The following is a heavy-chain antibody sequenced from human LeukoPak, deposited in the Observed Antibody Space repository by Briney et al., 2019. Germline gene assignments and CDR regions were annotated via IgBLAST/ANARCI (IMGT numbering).Heavy chain of an antibody. J-gene: IGHJ4*02. D-gene: IGHD5-24*01. Sequence: GGSLRLSCAASGFTFANDRMSWVRRAPGKGLEWVSTVYGGGNTAYADSVKGRFTISRDTSKNTLLLQMNSLRAEDTALYFCVRERFGAIVENWGQGALVIVSS. CDR3: VRERFGAIVEN. V-gene: IGHV3-53*01. CDR2: VYGGGNT. CDR1: GFTFANDR.